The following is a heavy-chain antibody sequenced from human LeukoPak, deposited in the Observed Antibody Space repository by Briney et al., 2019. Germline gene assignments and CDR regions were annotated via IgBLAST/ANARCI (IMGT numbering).Heavy chain of an antibody. CDR1: GFTFDDYD. CDR3: ARGAYSSSWLNFDY. J-gene: IGHJ4*02. CDR2: INWNGGST. Sequence: GGSLRLSCAASGFTFDDYDMTWVRQAPGKGLEWVSGINWNGGSTGYADSVKGRFTISRDNSKNTLYLQMNSLRAADTAVYYCARGAYSSSWLNFDYWGQGTLVTVSS. D-gene: IGHD6-13*01. V-gene: IGHV3-20*04.